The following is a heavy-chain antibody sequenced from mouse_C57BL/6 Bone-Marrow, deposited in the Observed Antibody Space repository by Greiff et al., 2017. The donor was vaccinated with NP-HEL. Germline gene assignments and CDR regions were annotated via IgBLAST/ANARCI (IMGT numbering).Heavy chain of an antibody. D-gene: IGHD1-1*01. CDR3: VRHDTTVGAMDY. CDR1: GFTFSSYG. J-gene: IGHJ4*01. V-gene: IGHV5-6*02. CDR2: ISSGGSYT. Sequence: DVKLVESGGDLVKPGGSLKLSCAASGFTFSSYGMSWVRQTPDKRLEWVATISSGGSYTYYPDSVKGRFTISRDNAKNTLYLQMSSLKSEDTAMYYCVRHDTTVGAMDYWGQGTSVTVSS.